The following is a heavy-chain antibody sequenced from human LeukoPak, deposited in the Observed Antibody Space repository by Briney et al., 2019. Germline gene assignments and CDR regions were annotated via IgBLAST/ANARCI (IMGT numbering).Heavy chain of an antibody. D-gene: IGHD2-15*01. Sequence: PGGSLRPSCAASGFTFSSHGMYWVRQAPGKGLEWVALIWYDGSKKNYADSVKGRFTISRDNSKNTLYLQMNSLRAEDTAVYYCARDISRGSLDYWGQGTLVTVSS. CDR3: ARDISRGSLDY. CDR1: GFTFSSHG. J-gene: IGHJ4*02. CDR2: IWYDGSKK. V-gene: IGHV3-33*01.